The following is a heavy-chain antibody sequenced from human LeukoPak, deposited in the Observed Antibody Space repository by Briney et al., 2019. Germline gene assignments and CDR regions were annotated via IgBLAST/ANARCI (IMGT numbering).Heavy chain of an antibody. CDR3: NAVDYGGNVDDAFDI. J-gene: IGHJ3*02. V-gene: IGHV4-59*01. CDR2: IYYSGST. CDR1: GFTFRSYW. Sequence: GSLRLSCAASGFTFRSYWMSWIRQPPGKGLEWIGYIYYSGSTNYNPSLKSRVTISVDTSKNQFSLKLSSVTAADTAVYYCNAVDYGGNVDDAFDIWGQGTMVTVSS. D-gene: IGHD4-23*01.